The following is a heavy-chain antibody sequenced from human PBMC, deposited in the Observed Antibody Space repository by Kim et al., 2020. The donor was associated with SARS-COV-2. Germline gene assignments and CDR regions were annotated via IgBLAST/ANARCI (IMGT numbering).Heavy chain of an antibody. Sequence: GGSLRLSCAASGFNFRFFAITWVRQIPGKGLEWVSALSPAGDKTFYADSVKGRFTISRDNSKNILYLQMDSLRPEDTAIYYCAKDLQAGGYDYGTGSFAYSWGQGTRVMVSS. V-gene: IGHV3-23*01. CDR3: AKDLQAGGYDYGTGSFAYS. CDR2: LSPAGDKT. J-gene: IGHJ5*02. D-gene: IGHD3-22*01. CDR1: GFNFRFFA.